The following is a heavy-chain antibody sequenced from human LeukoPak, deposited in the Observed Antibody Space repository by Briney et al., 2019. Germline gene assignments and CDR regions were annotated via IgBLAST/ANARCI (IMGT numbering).Heavy chain of an antibody. CDR1: GFTFSSYS. CDR3: ARDLHCGGDCYPLTY. V-gene: IGHV3-21*01. D-gene: IGHD2-21*01. J-gene: IGHJ4*02. Sequence: KPGGSLRLSCTASGFTFSSYSMNWVRQAPGKGLEWVSSISSSSNYIYYADSVKGRFTISRDNAKNSLYPQMNSLRAEDTAVYYCARDLHCGGDCYPLTYWGQGTLVTVSS. CDR2: ISSSSNYI.